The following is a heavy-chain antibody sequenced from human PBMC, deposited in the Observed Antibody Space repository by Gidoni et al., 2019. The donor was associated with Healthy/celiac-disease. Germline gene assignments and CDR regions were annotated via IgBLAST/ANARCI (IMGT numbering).Heavy chain of an antibody. V-gene: IGHV3-48*03. Sequence: EVQLVESGGGLVQPGGSLRLSCAASGFPFGSYEMNWVRQAPGKGLEWVSYISSSGSTIYYAESVKGRFTISRDNAKNSLYLQMNSLRAEDTAVYYCARLGVGANYYYYYGMDVWGQGTTVTVSS. CDR2: ISSSGSTI. J-gene: IGHJ6*02. CDR1: GFPFGSYE. D-gene: IGHD1-26*01. CDR3: ARLGVGANYYYYYGMDV.